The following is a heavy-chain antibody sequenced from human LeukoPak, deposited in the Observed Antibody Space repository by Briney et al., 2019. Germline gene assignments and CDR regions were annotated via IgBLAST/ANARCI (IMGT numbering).Heavy chain of an antibody. Sequence: GESLKISCKGSGYSFTSYWIGWVRQMPGKGLEWMGIIYPGDSDTRYSPSFQGQVTISADKSISTAYLQWSSLKASDTAMYYCARFFTMVRGVIIGRDAFDIWGQGTMVTVSS. CDR2: IYPGDSDT. V-gene: IGHV5-51*01. D-gene: IGHD3-10*01. J-gene: IGHJ3*02. CDR3: ARFFTMVRGVIIGRDAFDI. CDR1: GYSFTSYW.